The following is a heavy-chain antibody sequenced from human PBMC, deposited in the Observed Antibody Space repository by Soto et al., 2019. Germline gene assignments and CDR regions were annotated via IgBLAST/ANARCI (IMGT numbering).Heavy chain of an antibody. D-gene: IGHD2-2*01. CDR3: ARVVRCTSTSCYYFAMDV. Sequence: QVQLQESGPGVVKPSETLSLTCSISDDSVSSGNYYWSWIRQPPGKGLEWIGYIHDSGRTSYNPSLESRISMSIDTSANQFSLRLTSVTAADTALYYCARVVRCTSTSCYYFAMDVWGQGTTVTVFS. CDR1: DDSVSSGNYY. J-gene: IGHJ6*02. V-gene: IGHV4-61*01. CDR2: IHDSGRT.